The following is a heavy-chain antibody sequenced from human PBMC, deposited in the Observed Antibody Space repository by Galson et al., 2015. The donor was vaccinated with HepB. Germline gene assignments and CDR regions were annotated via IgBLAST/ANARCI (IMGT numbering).Heavy chain of an antibody. CDR1: GFTFSSYA. CDR2: ISGSGFTI. CDR3: AKDPPISLSGSYSEY. Sequence: SLRLSCAASGFTFSSYAMSWVRQAPGKGLEWVSSISGSGFTIYYADSVKGRFTISRDNSNNTLYLQMNSLRAGDTAVYYCAKDPPISLSGSYSEYWGRGTRVTVSS. D-gene: IGHD1-26*01. J-gene: IGHJ4*02. V-gene: IGHV3-23*01.